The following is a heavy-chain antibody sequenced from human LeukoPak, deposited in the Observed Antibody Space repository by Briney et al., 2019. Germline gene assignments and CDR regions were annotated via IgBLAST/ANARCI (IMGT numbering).Heavy chain of an antibody. V-gene: IGHV4-39*07. CDR2: IYYSGST. CDR3: ARDNYYDSTGYTDY. J-gene: IGHJ4*02. Sequence: PSETLSLTCSVSGGPIGSSSYYWGWIRQPPGKELEWIGYIYYSGSTYYNPSLKSRVTISIDTSKKQFFLKLTSVTAADTAVYYCARDNYYDSTGYTDYWGQGTLVTVSS. CDR1: GGPIGSSSYY. D-gene: IGHD3-22*01.